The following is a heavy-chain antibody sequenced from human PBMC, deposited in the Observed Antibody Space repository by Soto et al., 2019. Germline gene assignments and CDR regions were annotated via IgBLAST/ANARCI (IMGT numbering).Heavy chain of an antibody. CDR1: GGTFSSYT. Sequence: QVQLVQSGAEVKKPGSSVKVSCKASGGTFSSYTISWVRQAPGQGLEWMGRIIPILGITNYAQKFQGRVTITADKTPSTTYMELSSLMSEDTAGYYCAGPKSPRGSGFLFDYWGQGTLVTVSS. V-gene: IGHV1-69*02. CDR2: IIPILGIT. CDR3: AGPKSPRGSGFLFDY. D-gene: IGHD2-21*01. J-gene: IGHJ4*02.